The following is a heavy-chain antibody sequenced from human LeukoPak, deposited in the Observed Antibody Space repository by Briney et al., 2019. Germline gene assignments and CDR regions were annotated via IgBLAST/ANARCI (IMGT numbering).Heavy chain of an antibody. J-gene: IGHJ4*02. CDR2: IKQDGSEK. CDR3: ARDDVSNYVGGWYYFDH. D-gene: IGHD4-11*01. CDR1: GFTFSSYA. Sequence: PSGGSLRLSCAASGFTFSSYAMSWVRQAPGKGLEWVANIKQDGSEKYYVDSVKGRFTISRDNAKNSLYLQMNSLRAEDTAVYYCARDDVSNYVGGWYYFDHWGQGTLVTVSS. V-gene: IGHV3-7*01.